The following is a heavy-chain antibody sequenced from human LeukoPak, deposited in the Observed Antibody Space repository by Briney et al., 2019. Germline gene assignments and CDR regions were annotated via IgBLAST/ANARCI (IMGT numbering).Heavy chain of an antibody. CDR1: GFNLNSFY. V-gene: IGHV3-74*01. J-gene: IGHJ4*02. CDR2: IRKDGTST. D-gene: IGHD3-16*01. CDR3: ARGNWGPEF. Sequence: PGGSLRLSCVVSGFNLNSFYMDWVRQAPGKGLVWVSGIRKDGTSTGYADSVQGRFSMSRETDKNTVYLQMNSLRPDDTGVYFCARGNWGPEFWGQGTLVTVSS.